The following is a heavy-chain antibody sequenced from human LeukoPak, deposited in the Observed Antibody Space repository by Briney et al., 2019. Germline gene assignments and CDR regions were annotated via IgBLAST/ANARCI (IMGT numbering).Heavy chain of an antibody. CDR3: ARAYRGYYGSGSYYNDAFDI. V-gene: IGHV3-13*04. CDR2: IGTAGDT. D-gene: IGHD3-10*01. J-gene: IGHJ3*02. CDR1: GFAFSSYD. Sequence: GGSLGLSCAASGFAFSSYDMHWVRQATGKGLEWVSAIGTAGDTYYPGSVKGRFTISRENAKNSLYLQMNSLRAGDTAVYYCARAYRGYYGSGSYYNDAFDIWGQGTMVTVSS.